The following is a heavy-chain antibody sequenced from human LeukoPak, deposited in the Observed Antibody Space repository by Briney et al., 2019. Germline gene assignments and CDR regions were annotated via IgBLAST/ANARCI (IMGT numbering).Heavy chain of an antibody. J-gene: IGHJ4*02. CDR3: ARDPTPAYSSSWYVPSYSGSYAVDDY. CDR1: GFTVSSNY. CDR2: ISSSSSYI. Sequence: GGSLRLSCAASGFTVSSNYMSWVRQAPGKGLEWVSSISSSSSYIYYADSVKGRFTISRDNAKNSLYLQMNSLRAEDTAVYYCARDPTPAYSSSWYVPSYSGSYAVDDYWGQGTLVTVSS. V-gene: IGHV3-21*01. D-gene: IGHD6-13*01.